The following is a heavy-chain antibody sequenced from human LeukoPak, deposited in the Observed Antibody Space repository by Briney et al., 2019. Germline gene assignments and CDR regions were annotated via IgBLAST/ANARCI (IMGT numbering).Heavy chain of an antibody. CDR3: ASVKYGGYDNFDY. Sequence: GGSLRLSCAASGFTFSSYAMSWVRQAPGKGLEWMGRIIPILGIANYAQKFQGRVTITADKSTSTAYMELSSLRSEDTAVYYCASVKYGGYDNFDYWGRETLVTVP. D-gene: IGHD5-12*01. V-gene: IGHV1-69*04. J-gene: IGHJ4*02. CDR2: IIPILGIA. CDR1: GFTFSSYA.